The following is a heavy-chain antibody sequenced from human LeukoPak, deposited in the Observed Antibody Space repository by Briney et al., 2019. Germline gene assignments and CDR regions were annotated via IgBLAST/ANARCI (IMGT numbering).Heavy chain of an antibody. V-gene: IGHV4-59*01. CDR3: ARGHIAPQRQFIARRGLRTVSRFDP. Sequence: NPSETLSLTCTVSSGSLSNYYWTWIRQSPGKGLEWIASISSAGKTNSNPSLQSRVTISLDTSNHQLSLKMTSVISADTAVYYCARGHIAPQRQFIARRGLRTVSRFDPWGQGTLVLVSS. J-gene: IGHJ5*02. D-gene: IGHD5-24*01. CDR1: SGSLSNYY. CDR2: ISSAGKT.